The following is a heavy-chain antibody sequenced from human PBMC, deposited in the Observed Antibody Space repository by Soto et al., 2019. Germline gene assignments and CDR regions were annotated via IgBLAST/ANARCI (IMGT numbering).Heavy chain of an antibody. CDR2: IYWDDEK. V-gene: IGHV2-5*02. Sequence: QITLKESGPTLVKPTQTLTLTCTFSGFSLSTSGVGVGWIRQPPGKALEWIALIYWDDEKRYRSSRKSRLTITKDTSKNRVVLTMTNMDPVDTATYYCAHRRSNSHLDFWGQGTLVTVSS. D-gene: IGHD6-13*01. CDR3: AHRRSNSHLDF. CDR1: GFSLSTSGVG. J-gene: IGHJ4*02.